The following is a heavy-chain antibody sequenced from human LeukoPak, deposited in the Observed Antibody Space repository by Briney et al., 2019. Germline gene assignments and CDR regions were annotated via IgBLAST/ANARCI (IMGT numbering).Heavy chain of an antibody. J-gene: IGHJ4*02. V-gene: IGHV3-48*02. CDR2: ISSSGSTK. D-gene: IGHD2-21*02. Sequence: GGSLRLSCAASGFTLSNYDMNWVRQAPGKGLEGVAYISSSGSTKYYADAVTGRFTVSRDNANNSLYLQMNNLRDEDTALYFCAREADDFSLGPNYFDHWGQGPLVPVPS. CDR1: GFTLSNYD. CDR3: AREADDFSLGPNYFDH.